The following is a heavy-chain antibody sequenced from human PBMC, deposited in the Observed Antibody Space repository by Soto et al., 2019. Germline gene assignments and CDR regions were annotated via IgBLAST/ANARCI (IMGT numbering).Heavy chain of an antibody. CDR3: ARGGPPYEILTGYYMPRAFDI. V-gene: IGHV1-8*01. Sequence: ASVKVSCKASGYTFTSYDINWVRQATGQGLEWMGWMNPNSGNTGYAQKFQGRVTMTRNTSISTAYMELSSLRSEDTAVYYCARGGPPYEILTGYYMPRAFDIWGPGTMVTL. D-gene: IGHD3-9*01. CDR1: GYTFTSYD. J-gene: IGHJ3*02. CDR2: MNPNSGNT.